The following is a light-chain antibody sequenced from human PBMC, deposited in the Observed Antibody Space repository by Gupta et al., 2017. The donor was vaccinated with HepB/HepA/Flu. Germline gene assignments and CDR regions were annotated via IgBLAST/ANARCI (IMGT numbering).Light chain of an antibody. Sequence: QSVLTLPLSASETPGLWVTISCSGSSSNIGSNTVNWYQQLPGTAPKLLIYSNNQRPSGVPDRFSGSKSGTSASLAISGLQSEEEADYYCAAWDDSLSAPVFGGGTKLTVL. V-gene: IGLV1-44*01. CDR2: SNN. CDR1: SSNIGSNT. CDR3: AAWDDSLSAPV. J-gene: IGLJ3*02.